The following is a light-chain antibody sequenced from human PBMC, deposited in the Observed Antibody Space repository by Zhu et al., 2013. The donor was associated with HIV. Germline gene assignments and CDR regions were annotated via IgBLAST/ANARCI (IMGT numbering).Light chain of an antibody. CDR1: QSVRNN. CDR2: GAS. CDR3: QQYNNWPPLT. J-gene: IGKJ4*01. V-gene: IGKV3-15*01. Sequence: EIVLTQSPGTLSLSPGERATLSCRASQSVRNNLAWYQQKPGQAPRLLIYGASTRATGIPARFSGGGSGTEFTLTISSLQSEDFAVYYCQQYNNWPPLTFGGGTKVEI.